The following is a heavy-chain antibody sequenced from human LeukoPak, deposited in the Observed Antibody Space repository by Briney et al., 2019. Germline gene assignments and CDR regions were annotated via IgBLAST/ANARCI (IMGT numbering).Heavy chain of an antibody. Sequence: PSETLSLTCTVSGYSISSSYYWGWIRQPPGKGLEWIGEINHRASTNYNPSLKSRVTISADTSKNQFSLKLTSVTAADTAVYYCARGRLVSSQPFDYWGQGTLVTVSS. CDR2: INHRAST. D-gene: IGHD6-6*01. V-gene: IGHV4-38-2*02. J-gene: IGHJ4*02. CDR3: ARGRLVSSQPFDY. CDR1: GYSISSSYY.